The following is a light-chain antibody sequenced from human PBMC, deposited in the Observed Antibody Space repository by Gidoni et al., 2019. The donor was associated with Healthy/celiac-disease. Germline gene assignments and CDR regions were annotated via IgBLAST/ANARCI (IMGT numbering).Light chain of an antibody. CDR2: AAS. V-gene: IGKV1-39*01. CDR3: PQSYSTPPETLP. J-gene: IGKJ4*01. Sequence: DIQMTQSPSSLSASVGDRVTITCRASQSISSYLHWYQQKPGKAPKLLIYAASSLQSGVPSRFSGSGSGTDFTLTISSLQPEDFATYYCPQSYSTPPETLPFGGGTKVEIK. CDR1: QSISSY.